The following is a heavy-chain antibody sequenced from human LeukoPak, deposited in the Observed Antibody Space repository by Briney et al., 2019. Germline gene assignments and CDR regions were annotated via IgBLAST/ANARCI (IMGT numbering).Heavy chain of an antibody. Sequence: GGSLRLSCAASGFTFSSYSMNWVRQAPGKGLEWVSSISSSSSYIYYADSMKGQFTISRDNAKNSLYLQMNSLRAEDTAVYYCAMNSSVAGTFIGYWGQGTLVTLSS. CDR3: AMNSSVAGTFIGY. J-gene: IGHJ4*02. CDR2: ISSSSSYI. V-gene: IGHV3-21*01. D-gene: IGHD6-19*01. CDR1: GFTFSSYS.